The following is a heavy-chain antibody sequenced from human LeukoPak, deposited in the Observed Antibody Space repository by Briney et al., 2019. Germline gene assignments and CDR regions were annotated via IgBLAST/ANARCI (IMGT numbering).Heavy chain of an antibody. CDR2: ISGGGGST. J-gene: IGHJ4*02. CDR1: GFTFSSYA. D-gene: IGHD1-26*01. Sequence: GGSLRLSCAASGFTFSSYAMSWVRQAPGKGLEWVSAISGGGGSTYYADSVKGRFTISRDNSKNTLYLQMNSLRAEDTAVYYCAKVKVVGTTCFDYWGQGTLVTVSS. CDR3: AKVKVVGTTCFDY. V-gene: IGHV3-23*01.